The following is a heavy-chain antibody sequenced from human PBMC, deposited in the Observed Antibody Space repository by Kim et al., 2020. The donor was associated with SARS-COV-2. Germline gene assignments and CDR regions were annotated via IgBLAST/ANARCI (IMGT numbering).Heavy chain of an antibody. J-gene: IGHJ4*02. CDR3: ARDGIVGATEYFDY. Sequence: AASVKGRFTISRDNSKNTLYLQMNSLRAEDTAVYYCARDGIVGATEYFDYWGQGTLVTVSS. D-gene: IGHD1-26*01. V-gene: IGHV3-30*01.